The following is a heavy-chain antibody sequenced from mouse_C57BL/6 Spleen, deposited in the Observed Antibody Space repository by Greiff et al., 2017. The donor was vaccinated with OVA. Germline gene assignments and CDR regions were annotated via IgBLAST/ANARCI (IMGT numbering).Heavy chain of an antibody. CDR3: AKHIYAGSSYDYAMDY. Sequence: VKLVESGPGLVAPSQSLSISCTVSGFSLTSYGVDWVRQPPGKGLEWLGVIWGGGSTNYNSALMSRLSISKDNSKSQVFLKMNSLQTDDTAMYYCAKHIYAGSSYDYAMDYWGQGTSVTVSS. D-gene: IGHD1-1*01. V-gene: IGHV2-9*01. CDR2: IWGGGST. CDR1: GFSLTSYG. J-gene: IGHJ4*01.